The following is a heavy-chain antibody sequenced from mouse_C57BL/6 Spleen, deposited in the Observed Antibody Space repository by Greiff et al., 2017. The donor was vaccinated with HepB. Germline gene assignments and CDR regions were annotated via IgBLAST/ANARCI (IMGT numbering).Heavy chain of an antibody. CDR1: GYTFTSYT. J-gene: IGHJ4*01. D-gene: IGHD4-1*01. Sequence: VKLVESGAELARPGASVKMSCKASGYTFTSYTMHWVKQRPGQGLEWIGYINPSSGYTKYNQKFKDKATLTADKSSSTAYMQLSSLTSEDSAVYYCARYLPGAMDYWGQGTSVTVSS. CDR3: ARYLPGAMDY. V-gene: IGHV1-4*01. CDR2: INPSSGYT.